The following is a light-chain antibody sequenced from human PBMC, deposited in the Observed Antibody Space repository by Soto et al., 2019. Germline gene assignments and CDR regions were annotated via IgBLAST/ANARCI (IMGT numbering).Light chain of an antibody. Sequence: AIQLTQSPSSLSASVGDRVTITCRASQGISSALAWYQQKPGKAPKLLIFDASSLESGVPSRFSGSGSGTDFTLTISSRQPEDFATYYCQQFNSYPQYTFGQGTKLEIK. CDR2: DAS. V-gene: IGKV1-13*02. CDR3: QQFNSYPQYT. CDR1: QGISSA. J-gene: IGKJ2*01.